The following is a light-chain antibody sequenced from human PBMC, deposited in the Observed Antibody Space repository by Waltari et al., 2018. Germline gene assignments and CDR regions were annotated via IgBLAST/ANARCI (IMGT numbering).Light chain of an antibody. Sequence: SALTQPASVSGSPGQSITISCTGTSSDIGAYHEVACYQQFPCKAPKLIIYDVSKRPSGVSNRFSGSKSGDSASLTISGLQVDDEAHYHCASYTSGSTHVAFGGGTQVTVL. V-gene: IGLV2-14*01. CDR1: SSDIGAYHE. CDR3: ASYTSGSTHVA. J-gene: IGLJ2*01. CDR2: DVS.